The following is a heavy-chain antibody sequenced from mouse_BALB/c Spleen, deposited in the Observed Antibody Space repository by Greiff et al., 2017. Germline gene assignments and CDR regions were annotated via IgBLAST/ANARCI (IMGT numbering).Heavy chain of an antibody. CDR1: GFNIKDTY. J-gene: IGHJ4*01. CDR2: IDPANGNT. Sequence: VQLKESGAELVKPGASVKLSCTASGFNIKDTYMHWVKQRPEQGLEWIGRIDPANGNTKYDPKFQGKATITADTSSNTAYLQLSSRTSGGTAVYYCARRYPYAIDYWGQGTSVTVSS. V-gene: IGHV14-3*02. CDR3: ARRYPYAIDY. D-gene: IGHD2-14*01.